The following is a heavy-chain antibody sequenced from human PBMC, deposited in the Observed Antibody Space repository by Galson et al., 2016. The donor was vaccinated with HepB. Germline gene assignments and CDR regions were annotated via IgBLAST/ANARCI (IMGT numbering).Heavy chain of an antibody. V-gene: IGHV3-11*06. CDR1: GFTFTDYY. CDR2: ISSSGSYT. CDR3: AREDSSWYRYYGMDV. Sequence: SLRLSCAASGFTFTDYYMTWIRQAPGKGLEWVSYISSSGSYTNYADSVKGRFTISRDNARKSLYLQMNSLRPDDTAVYYCAREDSSWYRYYGMDVWGQGTTVTVSS. D-gene: IGHD6-13*01. J-gene: IGHJ6*02.